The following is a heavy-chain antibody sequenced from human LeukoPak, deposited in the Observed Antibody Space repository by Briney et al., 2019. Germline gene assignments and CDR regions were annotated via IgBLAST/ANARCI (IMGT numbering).Heavy chain of an antibody. Sequence: SETLSLTGTVSGGSISSGDYYWSWIRQPPGKGLEWIGYINYRGSTYYNPSLKSRITISVDTSKNQFSLKLSSVTAADTAVYYCAREPPFYGYRYFDLWGRGTLVTVSS. D-gene: IGHD2/OR15-2a*01. V-gene: IGHV4-30-4*08. CDR1: GGSISSGDYY. J-gene: IGHJ2*01. CDR3: AREPPFYGYRYFDL. CDR2: INYRGST.